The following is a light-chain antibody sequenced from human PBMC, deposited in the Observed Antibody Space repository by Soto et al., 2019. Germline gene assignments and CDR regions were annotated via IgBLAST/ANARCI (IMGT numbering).Light chain of an antibody. CDR3: CSYAGSNNRV. V-gene: IGLV2-8*01. J-gene: IGLJ1*01. CDR2: EVS. CDR1: SSDVGGYNY. Sequence: QSVLTQPPSASASPGQSVTISCTGTSSDVGGYNYVSWYQHHPGKAPKLMSFEVSKRPSGVPDRFSGSKSGNTASLTVSGLQAEDEADYFCCSYAGSNNRVFGTGTKLTVL.